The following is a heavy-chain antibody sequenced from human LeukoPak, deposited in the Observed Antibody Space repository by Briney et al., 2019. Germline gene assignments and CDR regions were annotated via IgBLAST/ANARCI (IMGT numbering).Heavy chain of an antibody. V-gene: IGHV3-53*01. CDR3: ARGTSIGWYGAY. Sequence: GGSLRLSCAASGFTVSSNFMSWVRQAPGKGLEWVSVIYSDGSTYYADSVKGRFTISRDNSKNTLYLQMNSLRAEDTAVYYCARGTSIGWYGAYWGQGTLVTVSS. CDR1: GFTVSSNF. J-gene: IGHJ4*02. CDR2: IYSDGST. D-gene: IGHD6-19*01.